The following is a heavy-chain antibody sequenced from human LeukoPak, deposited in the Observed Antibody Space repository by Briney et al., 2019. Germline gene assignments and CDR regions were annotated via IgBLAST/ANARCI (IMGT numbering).Heavy chain of an antibody. J-gene: IGHJ2*01. Sequence: SETLSLTCAVYGGSFGGYYWSWIRQPPGKGLEWIGEINHSGSTNYNPSLKSRVTISVDTSKNQFSLKLSSVTAADTAVYYCARVRGSSGWYAPLRYFDLWGRGTLVTVSS. D-gene: IGHD6-19*01. CDR2: INHSGST. V-gene: IGHV4-34*01. CDR1: GGSFGGYY. CDR3: ARVRGSSGWYAPLRYFDL.